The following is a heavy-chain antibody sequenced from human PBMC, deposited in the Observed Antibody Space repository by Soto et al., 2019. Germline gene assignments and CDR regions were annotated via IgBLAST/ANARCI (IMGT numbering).Heavy chain of an antibody. V-gene: IGHV3-23*01. Sequence: LRLSCAASGFTFSSYAMSWVRQAPGKGLEWVSAISGSGGSTYYADSVKGRFTISRDNSKNTLYLQMNSLRAEDTAVYYCAKDLPTIFGVVISYYYYGMDVWGQGTTVTVSS. J-gene: IGHJ6*02. CDR2: ISGSGGST. CDR1: GFTFSSYA. D-gene: IGHD3-3*01. CDR3: AKDLPTIFGVVISYYYYGMDV.